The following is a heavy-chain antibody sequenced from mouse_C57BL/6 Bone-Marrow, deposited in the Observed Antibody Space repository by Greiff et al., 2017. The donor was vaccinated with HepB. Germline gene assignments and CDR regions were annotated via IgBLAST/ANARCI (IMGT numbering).Heavy chain of an antibody. Sequence: QVQLQQSGPELVKPGASVKISCKASGYAFSSSWMNWVKQRPGKGLEWIGRIYPGDGDTNYNGKFKGKATLTADKSSSTAYMQRSSLTSEDSAVYFCARRDYYGSSPHWYFDVWGTGTTVTVSS. CDR3: ARRDYYGSSPHWYFDV. D-gene: IGHD1-1*01. CDR1: GYAFSSSW. V-gene: IGHV1-82*01. J-gene: IGHJ1*03. CDR2: IYPGDGDT.